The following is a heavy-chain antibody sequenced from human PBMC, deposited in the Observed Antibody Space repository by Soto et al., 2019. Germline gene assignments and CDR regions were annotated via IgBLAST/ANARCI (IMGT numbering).Heavy chain of an antibody. CDR3: ARQYIYGHGYYYYGMDV. J-gene: IGHJ6*02. CDR2: IYDSGST. Sequence: QMQLQESGPGLVKPSETLSLTCTVSGGSMSSSSWSWIRQTPGKGLEWIGYIYDSGSTDYNPSLKSRVTMSVDTSKNQFSLKLSSVTAADTAVYYCARQYIYGHGYYYYGMDVWGQGTTVTVSS. CDR1: GGSMSSSS. D-gene: IGHD5-18*01. V-gene: IGHV4-59*01.